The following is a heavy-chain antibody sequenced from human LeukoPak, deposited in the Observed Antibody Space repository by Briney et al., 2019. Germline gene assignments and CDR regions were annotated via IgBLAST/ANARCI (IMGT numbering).Heavy chain of an antibody. CDR1: GFTFSSYS. CDR3: ASGWLQWNFDY. CDR2: ISSSSSTI. Sequence: GGSLRLSCAASGFTFSSYSMNWARQAPGKGLEWVSYISSSSSTIYYADSVKGRFTISRDNAKNSLYLQMNSLRAEDTAVYFCASGWLQWNFDYWGQGTLVTVSS. J-gene: IGHJ4*02. D-gene: IGHD5-24*01. V-gene: IGHV3-48*01.